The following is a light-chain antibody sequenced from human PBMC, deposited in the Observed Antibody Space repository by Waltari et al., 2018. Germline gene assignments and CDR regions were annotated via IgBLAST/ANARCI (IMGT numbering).Light chain of an antibody. J-gene: IGKJ1*01. CDR3: MQSLQTLWT. Sequence: DIVATPSPLPLPVTPGEPVSITCRSSHSLLHRHGNHYLDWYFQKPGQSPQLLIYLGSNRASGVPDRFSGSGSGTDFTLRISRVEAEDVGVYYCMQSLQTLWTFGPGTKVEIK. V-gene: IGKV2-28*01. CDR2: LGS. CDR1: HSLLHRHGNHY.